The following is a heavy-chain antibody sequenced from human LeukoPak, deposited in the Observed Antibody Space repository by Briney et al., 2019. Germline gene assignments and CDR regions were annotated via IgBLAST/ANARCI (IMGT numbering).Heavy chain of an antibody. V-gene: IGHV1-69*01. J-gene: IGHJ4*02. Sequence: SVKVSCKASGGTFSSYAISWVRQAPGQGLEWMGGIIPIFGTANYAQKFQGRVTITADESTSTAYMELSSLRSEDTAVYYCARPLRFLEWTLGYWGQGTLVTVSS. CDR2: IIPIFGTA. CDR3: ARPLRFLEWTLGY. CDR1: GGTFSSYA. D-gene: IGHD3-3*01.